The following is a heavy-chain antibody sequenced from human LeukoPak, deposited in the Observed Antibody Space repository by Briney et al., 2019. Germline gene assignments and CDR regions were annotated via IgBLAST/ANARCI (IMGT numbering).Heavy chain of an antibody. D-gene: IGHD3-22*01. Sequence: GGSLRLSCAASGFTFSSYAMHWVRQAPGKGLEWVAVISYDGSNKYYADSVKGRFTISRDNSKNTLYLHMNSLRAEDTAVYYCARFRRSSGFLPLDYYYGMDVWGQGTTVTVSS. CDR2: ISYDGSNK. CDR3: ARFRRSSGFLPLDYYYGMDV. CDR1: GFTFSSYA. J-gene: IGHJ6*02. V-gene: IGHV3-30*04.